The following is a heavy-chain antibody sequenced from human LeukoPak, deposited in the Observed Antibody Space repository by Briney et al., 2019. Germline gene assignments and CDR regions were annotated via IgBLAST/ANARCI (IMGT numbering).Heavy chain of an antibody. CDR2: ISGSGGST. CDR1: GFTFSSYA. D-gene: IGHD3-22*01. CDR3: AKRRYYYDSSGGFDL. Sequence: PGGSLRLSCAASGFTFSSYAMSWVRQAPGKGLEWVSAISGSGGSTYYADSVKGRFTISRDNSKNTLYLQMNSLRAEDTAVYYCAKRRYYYDSSGGFDLWGRGTLVTVSS. J-gene: IGHJ2*01. V-gene: IGHV3-23*01.